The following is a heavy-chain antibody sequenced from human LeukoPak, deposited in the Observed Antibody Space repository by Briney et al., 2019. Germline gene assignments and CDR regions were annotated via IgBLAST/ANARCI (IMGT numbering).Heavy chain of an antibody. V-gene: IGHV3-21*01. CDR3: AREDYVGVNFDY. CDR1: GFTFSSHS. D-gene: IGHD4-17*01. J-gene: IGHJ4*02. Sequence: PGGSLRLSCAASGFTFSSHSMNWVRQAPGKGLEWVSSISSSRSYIYYADSVKGRFTISRDNAKNSLYLQMNSLRVEDTAVYYCAREDYVGVNFDYWGQGTLVTVSS. CDR2: ISSSRSYI.